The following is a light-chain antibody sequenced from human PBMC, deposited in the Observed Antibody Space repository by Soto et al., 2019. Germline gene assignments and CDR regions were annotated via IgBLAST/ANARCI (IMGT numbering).Light chain of an antibody. CDR1: SSDIGAFDL. V-gene: IGLV2-14*01. CDR3: SSYTVTSTRL. CDR2: DVN. Sequence: QSALTQPASVSGSPGQSITISCTGTSSDIGAFDLVSWYQQHPGKAPKVIIYDVNIRPSGVSNRFSGSKSGNTASLTISGLQAEEEADYYCSSYTVTSTRLFGTGTKVTVL. J-gene: IGLJ1*01.